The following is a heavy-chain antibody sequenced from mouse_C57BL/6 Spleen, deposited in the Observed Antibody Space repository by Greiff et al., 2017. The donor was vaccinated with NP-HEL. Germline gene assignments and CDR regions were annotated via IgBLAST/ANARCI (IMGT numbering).Heavy chain of an antibody. CDR1: GFTFTDYY. J-gene: IGHJ2*01. CDR2: IRNKATGYTT. V-gene: IGHV7-3*01. D-gene: IGHD1-1*01. Sequence: EVKLVESGGGLVQPGGSLSLSCAASGFTFTDYYMSWVRQPPGKALEWLGFIRNKATGYTTEYSASVKGRFTISRDNSQSILYLQMNALRAEDSATYYCARYYYYGSHFDYWGQGTTLTVSS. CDR3: ARYYYYGSHFDY.